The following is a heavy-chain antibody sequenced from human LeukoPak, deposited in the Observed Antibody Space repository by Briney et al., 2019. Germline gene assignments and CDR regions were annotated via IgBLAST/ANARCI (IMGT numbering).Heavy chain of an antibody. D-gene: IGHD3-22*01. V-gene: IGHV1-69*13. CDR2: IIPIFGTA. Sequence: SVEVSCKASGGTFSSYAISWVRQAPGQGLEWMGGIIPIFGTANYAQKFQGRVTITADESTSTAYMELSSLRSEDTAVYYCARLPLVGSSGYYSSWGQGTLVTVSS. J-gene: IGHJ4*02. CDR3: ARLPLVGSSGYYSS. CDR1: GGTFSSYA.